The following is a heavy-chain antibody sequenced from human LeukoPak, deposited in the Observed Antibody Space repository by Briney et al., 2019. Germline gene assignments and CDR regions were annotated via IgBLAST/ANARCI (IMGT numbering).Heavy chain of an antibody. CDR3: ARVMITFGGVIVLFDY. J-gene: IGHJ4*02. CDR1: GFTFSSYW. D-gene: IGHD3-16*02. Sequence: GGPLRLSCAASGFTFSSYWMSWVRQAPGKGLEWVANIKQDGSEKYYVDSVKGRFTISRDNAKNSLYLQMNSLRAEDTAVYYCARVMITFGGVIVLFDYWGQGTLVTVSS. CDR2: IKQDGSEK. V-gene: IGHV3-7*01.